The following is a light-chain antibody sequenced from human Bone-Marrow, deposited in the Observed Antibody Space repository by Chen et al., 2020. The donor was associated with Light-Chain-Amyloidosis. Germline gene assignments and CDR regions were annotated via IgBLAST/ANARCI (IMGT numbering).Light chain of an antibody. CDR2: RDT. Sequence: SYELTQPPSVSVSPGPTARINCSGDDLPTKYAYWYQQKPGHAPVLVIHRDTERPSGISERFSGSSSGTTATLTISGVQAEDEADYHCQSADSSGTYEVIFGGGTKLTVL. CDR3: QSADSSGTYEVI. CDR1: DLPTKY. V-gene: IGLV3-25*03. J-gene: IGLJ2*01.